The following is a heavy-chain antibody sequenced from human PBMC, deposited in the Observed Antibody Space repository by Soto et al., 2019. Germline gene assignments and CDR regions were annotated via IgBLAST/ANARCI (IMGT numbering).Heavy chain of an antibody. D-gene: IGHD6-6*01. J-gene: IGHJ5*02. CDR3: ARVAYSSSWYWFDP. Sequence: GGSLRLSCAASGFTFSSYSMNWVRQAPGKGLEWVSSISSSSSYIYYADSVKGRFTISRDNAKNSLYLQMNSLRAEDTAVYYCARVAYSSSWYWFDPWGQGALVTVSS. CDR1: GFTFSSYS. CDR2: ISSSSSYI. V-gene: IGHV3-21*01.